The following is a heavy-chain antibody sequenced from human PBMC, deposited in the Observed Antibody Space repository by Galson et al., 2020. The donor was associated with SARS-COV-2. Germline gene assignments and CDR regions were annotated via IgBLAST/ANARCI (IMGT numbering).Heavy chain of an antibody. Sequence: ASVKVSCEVSGHTLADLSIHWVRQAPGEGLEWIGGFDREEDKTTYAQKFQDRVTLTEDTSTDTAYMVLSSLRSEDTAMYYCAAGGQYFGESLSFYNWGQGTLVIVSS. D-gene: IGHD3-10*01. CDR2: FDREEDKT. CDR3: AAGGQYFGESLSFYN. V-gene: IGHV1-24*01. J-gene: IGHJ1*01. CDR1: GHTLADLS.